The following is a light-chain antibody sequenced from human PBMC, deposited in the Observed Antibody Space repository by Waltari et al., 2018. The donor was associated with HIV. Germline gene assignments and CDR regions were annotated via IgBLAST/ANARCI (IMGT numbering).Light chain of an antibody. J-gene: IGLJ3*02. CDR1: SANIGNT. CDR3: AAWDDILSGWV. CDR2: RDN. V-gene: IGLV1-47*01. Sequence: QSVLTQPPSASGAPGQRVTISCSGSSANIGNTVYWYQQLPGTAPKGHIYRDNQRPSGVPDRFSGSRSGTSASLDVSGLRSEDEANYICAAWDDILSGWVFGGGTKLTVL.